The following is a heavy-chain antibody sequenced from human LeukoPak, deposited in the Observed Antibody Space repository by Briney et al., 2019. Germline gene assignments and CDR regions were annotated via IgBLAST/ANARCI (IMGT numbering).Heavy chain of an antibody. Sequence: ASVKVSCKASGYTFTGYYMHWVRQAPGQGLEWMGWINPNSGGTNYAQKFQGRVTMTRDTSISTAYMELSRLRSDDTAVYYCARDKEILIYFDSSGYYFDYWGQGTLVTASS. D-gene: IGHD3-22*01. V-gene: IGHV1-2*02. CDR2: INPNSGGT. CDR3: ARDKEILIYFDSSGYYFDY. CDR1: GYTFTGYY. J-gene: IGHJ4*02.